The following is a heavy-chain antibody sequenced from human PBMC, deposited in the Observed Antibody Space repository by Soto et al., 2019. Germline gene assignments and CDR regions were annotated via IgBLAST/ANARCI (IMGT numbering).Heavy chain of an antibody. Sequence: QVQLVQSGAEVKKPGASVKVSCKASGYTFTSYYMHWVRQAPGQGLEWMGIINPSGGSTSYAQKFQGRVTMTRDTSTSTVYMELSSLRSKDTAVYYCARGRSIKYSSSWYPWFDPWGQGTLVTVSS. J-gene: IGHJ5*02. CDR2: INPSGGST. D-gene: IGHD6-13*01. CDR1: GYTFTSYY. V-gene: IGHV1-46*01. CDR3: ARGRSIKYSSSWYPWFDP.